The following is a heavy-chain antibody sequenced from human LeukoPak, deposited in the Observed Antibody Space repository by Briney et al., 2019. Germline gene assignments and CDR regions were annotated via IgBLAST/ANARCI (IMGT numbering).Heavy chain of an antibody. Sequence: SETLSLTCAVYGGSFSGDYWSWIRQPPGKGLEWIGEINHSGSTNYNPSLKSRVTISVDTSKNQFSLKLSSVTAADTAVYYCARRMGYDYVWGSYRHGYYFDYWGQGTLVTVSS. CDR3: ARRMGYDYVWGSYRHGYYFDY. J-gene: IGHJ4*02. D-gene: IGHD3-16*02. CDR1: GGSFSGDY. CDR2: INHSGST. V-gene: IGHV4-34*01.